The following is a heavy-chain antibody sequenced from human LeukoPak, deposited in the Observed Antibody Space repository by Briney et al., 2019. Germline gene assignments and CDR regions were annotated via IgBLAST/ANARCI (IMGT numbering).Heavy chain of an antibody. V-gene: IGHV3-23*01. J-gene: IGHJ4*02. CDR2: ITASGGNT. CDR3: AKGNGYSYGRFYFDY. Sequence: GGSLRLSCAASGFTFSSYAMGWVRQAPGKGLEWVSAITASGGNTYYADSVKGRFTISRDNSKNTLYLQVNSLRAEDTAVYYCAKGNGYSYGRFYFDYWGQGTLVTVSS. CDR1: GFTFSSYA. D-gene: IGHD5-18*01.